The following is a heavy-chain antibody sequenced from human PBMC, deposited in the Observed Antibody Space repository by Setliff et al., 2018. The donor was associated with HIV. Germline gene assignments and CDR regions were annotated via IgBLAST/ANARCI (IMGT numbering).Heavy chain of an antibody. Sequence: LRLSCAASGFTFSGYGIHWVRQVPGKGLEWVSGLSGSGSVTHYADSVKGRFTISRDNSKNMLYLQMSSLRAEDTAVYYCAKDHGGTFDYLDDWGQGTLVTVSS. V-gene: IGHV3-NL1*01. CDR1: GFTFSGYG. D-gene: IGHD2-15*01. CDR3: AKDHGGTFDYLDD. CDR2: LSGSGSVT. J-gene: IGHJ4*02.